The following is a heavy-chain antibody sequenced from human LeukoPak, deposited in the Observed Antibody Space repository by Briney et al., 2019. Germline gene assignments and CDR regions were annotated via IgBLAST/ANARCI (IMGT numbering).Heavy chain of an antibody. CDR2: IHHSGST. D-gene: IGHD3-10*01. J-gene: IGHJ5*02. CDR3: ASYGSGSYRFDP. Sequence: SETLSLTCTVSGGSISSGNYYWSWIRQHPGQGLEWIGYIHHSGSTYYNPSLKSRVIISVDTSKNQFSLKLNSVTAADTAVYYCASYGSGSYRFDPWGQGTLVTVSS. V-gene: IGHV4-31*03. CDR1: GGSISSGNYY.